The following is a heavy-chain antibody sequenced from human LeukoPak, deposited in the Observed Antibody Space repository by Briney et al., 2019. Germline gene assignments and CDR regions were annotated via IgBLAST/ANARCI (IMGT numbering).Heavy chain of an antibody. V-gene: IGHV4-38-2*02. CDR3: ERGVGPEFDS. Sequence: PAETLSLTCTVSRFSISSGHDRGWIRQPPGRGLEWIGSIYHSGSTHYNPSLTSRVTISVDTSKNQLSLKLSSVTAADTSVYYCERGVGPEFDSWGKGTLVTVSS. D-gene: IGHD2-15*01. CDR2: IYHSGST. J-gene: IGHJ4*02. CDR1: RFSISSGHD.